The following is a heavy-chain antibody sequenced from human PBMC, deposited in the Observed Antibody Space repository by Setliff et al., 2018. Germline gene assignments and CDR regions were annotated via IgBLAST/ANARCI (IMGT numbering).Heavy chain of an antibody. V-gene: IGHV1-8*01. J-gene: IGHJ6*02. CDR3: ARDGSNYYDSSGYYVLGFMDV. CDR2: MNPNSGNT. D-gene: IGHD3-22*01. CDR1: GYTFTSYD. Sequence: ASVKVSCKASGYTFTSYDINWVRQATGQGLEWMGWMNPNSGNTGYAQKLQGRVTMTRNTSISTAYMELSSLRSEDTAVYYCARDGSNYYDSSGYYVLGFMDVWGQGTTVTVSS.